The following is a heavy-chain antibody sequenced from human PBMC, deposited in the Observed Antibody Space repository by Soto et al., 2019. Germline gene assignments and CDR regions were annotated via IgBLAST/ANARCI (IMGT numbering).Heavy chain of an antibody. CDR3: ARIRSEDTAMVNEHYYYYGMDV. D-gene: IGHD5-18*01. Sequence: GESLKISCKGSGYSFTSYWIGWVRQMPGKGLEWMGIIYPGDSDTRYSPSFQGQVTISADKSISTAYLQWSSLKATDTAMYYCARIRSEDTAMVNEHYYYYGMDVWGQGTTVTVSS. CDR1: GYSFTSYW. CDR2: IYPGDSDT. V-gene: IGHV5-51*01. J-gene: IGHJ6*02.